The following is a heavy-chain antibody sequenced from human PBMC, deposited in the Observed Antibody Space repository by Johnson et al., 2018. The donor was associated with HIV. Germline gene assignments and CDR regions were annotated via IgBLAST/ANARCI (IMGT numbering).Heavy chain of an antibody. CDR1: GFTFSSYA. V-gene: IGHV3-30*04. CDR3: AGWELLLDAFDS. Sequence: QVQLVESGGGVVQPGRSLRLSCAASGFTFSSYAMHWVRQAPGKGLEWVAVISYDGSNKYYADSVKGRFTIARDNSKNTLYLQMNSLRAEDTAVYYCAGWELLLDAFDSWGQGTMVTVSS. CDR2: ISYDGSNK. J-gene: IGHJ3*02. D-gene: IGHD1-26*01.